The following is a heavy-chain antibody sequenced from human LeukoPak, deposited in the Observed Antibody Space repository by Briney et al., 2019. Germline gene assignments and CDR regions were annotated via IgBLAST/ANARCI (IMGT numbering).Heavy chain of an antibody. J-gene: IGHJ4*02. CDR1: GFTFSSYE. CDR2: ISSSGSTI. V-gene: IGHV3-48*03. Sequence: GGSLRLSCAASGFTFSSYEMNWVRQAPGKGLEGVSYISSSGSTIYYADSVKGRLTISRDNAKNSLYLQMNSLRAEDTAVYYCAREIRIGWFDYWGQGTLVTVSS. D-gene: IGHD2-15*01. CDR3: AREIRIGWFDY.